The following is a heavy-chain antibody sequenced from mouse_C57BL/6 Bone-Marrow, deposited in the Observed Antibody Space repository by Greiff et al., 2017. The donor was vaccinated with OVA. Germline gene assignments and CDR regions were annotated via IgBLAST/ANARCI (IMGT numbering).Heavy chain of an antibody. J-gene: IGHJ3*01. D-gene: IGHD1-1*01. CDR1: GYAFSSYW. V-gene: IGHV1-80*01. CDR2: IYPGDGDT. CDR3: ASWAYYYGSSCNWDEAY. Sequence: QVQLQQSGAELVKPGASVKISCKASGYAFSSYWMNWVKQRPGKGLEWIGQIYPGDGDTNYNEKFKSKATLTVDKSSSTAYMQLSSLTSEDSAVYYCASWAYYYGSSCNWDEAYWGQGTLVTVSA.